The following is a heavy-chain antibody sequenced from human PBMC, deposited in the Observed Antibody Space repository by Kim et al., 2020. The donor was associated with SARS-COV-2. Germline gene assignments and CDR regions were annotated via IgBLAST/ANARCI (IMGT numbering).Heavy chain of an antibody. V-gene: IGHV1-3*01. CDR2: INAANGNT. Sequence: ASMKVSCKASGYTFTNYAMHWVRQAPGQRLEWMGWINAANGNTKYSQRFQGRVTFTRDTSATTAYMELSSLTSEDTAIYYCARDGRTISGVIPLQVWGQGTTVTVSS. D-gene: IGHD3-3*01. J-gene: IGHJ6*02. CDR3: ARDGRTISGVIPLQV. CDR1: GYTFTNYA.